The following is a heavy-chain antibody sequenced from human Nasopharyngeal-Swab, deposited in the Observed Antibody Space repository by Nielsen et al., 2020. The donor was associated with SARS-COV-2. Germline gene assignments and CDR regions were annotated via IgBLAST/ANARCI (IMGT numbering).Heavy chain of an antibody. CDR2: ISYDGSNK. V-gene: IGHV3-30-3*01. CDR1: GFTFSSYA. J-gene: IGHJ4*02. CDR3: ARDPRKSVVPAAMMCD. Sequence: GESLKISCAASGFTFSSYAMHWVRQAPGKGLEWVAVISYDGSNKYYADSMKGRFTISRDNSKNTLYLQMNSLRAEDTAVYYCARDPRKSVVPAAMMCDWGQGTLVTVSS. D-gene: IGHD2-2*01.